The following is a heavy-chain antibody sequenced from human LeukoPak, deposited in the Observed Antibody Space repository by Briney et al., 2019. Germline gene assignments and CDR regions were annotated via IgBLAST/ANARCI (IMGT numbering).Heavy chain of an antibody. CDR3: ARVHYYDSSEGGADY. D-gene: IGHD3-22*01. CDR2: ISSSSSYI. CDR1: GFTFSSYS. Sequence: GGSLRLSCAASGFTFSSYSMNWIRQAPGKGLEWVSSISSSSSYIYYADSVKGRFTISRDNAKNSLYLQMNSLRAEDTAVYYCARVHYYDSSEGGADYWGQGTLVTVSS. J-gene: IGHJ4*02. V-gene: IGHV3-21*01.